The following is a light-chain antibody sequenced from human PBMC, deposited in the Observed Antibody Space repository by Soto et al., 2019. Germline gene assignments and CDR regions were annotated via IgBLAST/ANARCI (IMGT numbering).Light chain of an antibody. J-gene: IGLJ1*01. V-gene: IGLV3-1*01. CDR1: KLENKY. CDR2: QDD. CDR3: SSYTSSSTLGV. Sequence: SYELTQPPSVSVSPGQTASITCSGDKLENKYACWYQQKPGQSPVLVIYQDDKRPSGIPERFSGSNSGNTATLAISGLQAEDEANYYCSSYTSSSTLGVFGTGTKLTVL.